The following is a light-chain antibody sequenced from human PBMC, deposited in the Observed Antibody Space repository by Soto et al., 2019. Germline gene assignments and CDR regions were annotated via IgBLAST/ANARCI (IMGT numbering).Light chain of an antibody. CDR3: SSYAGNNDVL. CDR2: EVS. CDR1: SSDVGGYNY. J-gene: IGLJ2*01. Sequence: QSVLTQPPSASGSPGQSVTISCTGTSSDVGGYNYVSWYQQHPGKAPKLMIYEVSKRPSGVPARFSGSKSGNTASLTVSGLQAEDEADYSCSSYAGNNDVLFGGGTKVTVL. V-gene: IGLV2-8*01.